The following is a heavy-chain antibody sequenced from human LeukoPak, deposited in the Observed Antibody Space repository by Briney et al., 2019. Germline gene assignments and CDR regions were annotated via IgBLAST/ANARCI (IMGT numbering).Heavy chain of an antibody. CDR1: GYTFTSYY. Sequence: ASVKVSCKASGYTFTSYYMHWVRQAPGQGLEWMGIINPSGGSTGYAQKFQGRVTMTRDMSTSTVYMELSSLRSEDTAVYYCARDITMVRGGVDVWGKGTTVTVSS. D-gene: IGHD3-10*01. V-gene: IGHV1-46*01. CDR3: ARDITMVRGGVDV. J-gene: IGHJ6*04. CDR2: INPSGGST.